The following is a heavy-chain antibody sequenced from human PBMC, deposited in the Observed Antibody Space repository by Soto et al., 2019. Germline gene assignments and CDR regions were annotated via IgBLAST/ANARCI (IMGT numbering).Heavy chain of an antibody. J-gene: IGHJ6*02. CDR1: GYTFSSYG. CDR2: ISAYNGDT. CDR3: AREQKRYSSYAMDV. V-gene: IGHV1-18*04. Sequence: GASVKVSCKASGYTFSSYGISWVLQAPGQGLEWMGWISAYNGDTHYAQKFQGRVTMTTDASTSTAYMELRSLRSDDTAVYYCAREQKRYSSYAMDVWGQGTTVTVSS.